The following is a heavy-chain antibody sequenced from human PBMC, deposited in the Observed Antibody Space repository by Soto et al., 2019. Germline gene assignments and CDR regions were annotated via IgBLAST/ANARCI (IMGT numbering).Heavy chain of an antibody. Sequence: SETLSLTCTVSGGSISSGDYYWSWIRQPPGEGLEWIGYIYYSGSTNYNPSLKSRVTISVDTSKNQFSLKLSSVTAADTAVYYCARGQNYCGGDCYSGSSWFDPWGQGTLVTVSS. D-gene: IGHD2-21*02. V-gene: IGHV4-61*08. CDR2: IYYSGST. CDR1: GGSISSGDYY. CDR3: ARGQNYCGGDCYSGSSWFDP. J-gene: IGHJ5*02.